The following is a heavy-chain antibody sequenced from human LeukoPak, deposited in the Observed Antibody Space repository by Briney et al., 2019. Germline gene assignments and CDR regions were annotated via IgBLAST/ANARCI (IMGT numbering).Heavy chain of an antibody. V-gene: IGHV1-69*05. CDR3: ARERPPGDSSNWFLEGYFDI. J-gene: IGHJ4*02. CDR2: IIPIFGTA. D-gene: IGHD6-13*01. CDR1: GGTFSSYA. Sequence: XCKASGGTFSSYAITWVRQAPGQGLEWMGGIIPIFGTANYAQKFQGRVTITTDESTSTAYMELSTLRSDDTAVYYCARERPPGDSSNWFLEGYFDIWGQGTLVTVSS.